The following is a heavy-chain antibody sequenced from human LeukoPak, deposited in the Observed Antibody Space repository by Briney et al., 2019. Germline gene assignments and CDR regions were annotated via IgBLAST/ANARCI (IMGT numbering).Heavy chain of an antibody. J-gene: IGHJ4*02. CDR2: IRYDGSNK. D-gene: IGHD6-13*01. CDR1: GFTFSNYG. CDR3: SKGGRADSSSVDY. V-gene: IGHV3-30*02. Sequence: TGGSLRLSCAGSGFTFSNYGMHWVRQALDKGLEWVAFIRYDGSNKYYADSVEGRFTISRDNSKNTLYLQMNSLRAEDTAVYYCSKGGRADSSSVDYWGQGTLVTVSS.